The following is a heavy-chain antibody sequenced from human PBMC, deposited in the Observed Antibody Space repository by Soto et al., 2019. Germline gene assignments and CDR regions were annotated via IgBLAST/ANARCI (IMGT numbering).Heavy chain of an antibody. V-gene: IGHV1-18*03. D-gene: IGHD3-22*01. CDR1: GYNFTRYG. CDR3: ARDSSSGYFDSSDYPTGFDF. J-gene: IGHJ4*02. Sequence: QVQLVQSGAEVKKPGASVKVSCKTSGYNFTRYGFSWVRQAPGQGLEWMGWISGSNDDTNYAQKFRDRVTMTKDTPTSTAYMELRSLRSDDMAVYYCARDSSSGYFDSSDYPTGFDFWGQGTLVTVSS. CDR2: ISGSNDDT.